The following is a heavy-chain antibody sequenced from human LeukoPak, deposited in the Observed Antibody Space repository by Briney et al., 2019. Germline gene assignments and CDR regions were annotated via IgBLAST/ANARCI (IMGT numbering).Heavy chain of an antibody. Sequence: SETLSLTCTVSGASISSYYWNWIRQPPGKGLEWIGYIYNSGRTNYNPSLKSRVTISADTSKNQFSLKLSSLTAADTAMYYCARGHYNWGQGTLVTVSS. CDR2: IYNSGRT. V-gene: IGHV4-59*01. CDR1: GASISSYY. CDR3: ARGHYN. J-gene: IGHJ4*02. D-gene: IGHD5-24*01.